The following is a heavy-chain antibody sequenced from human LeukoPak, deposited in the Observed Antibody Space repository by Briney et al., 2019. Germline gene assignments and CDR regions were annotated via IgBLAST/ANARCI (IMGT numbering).Heavy chain of an antibody. J-gene: IGHJ4*02. CDR2: ISSSSSYI. CDR3: ARYSSGGYYFDY. CDR1: GFTFSSYS. D-gene: IGHD6-19*01. Sequence: GGSLRLSCAASGFTFSSYSMNWVRQAPGKGLEWVSSISSSSSYIYYADSVKGRFTISRDNAKNSLYLQMNSLRAEDTALYHCARYSSGGYYFDYWGQGTLVTVSS. V-gene: IGHV3-21*04.